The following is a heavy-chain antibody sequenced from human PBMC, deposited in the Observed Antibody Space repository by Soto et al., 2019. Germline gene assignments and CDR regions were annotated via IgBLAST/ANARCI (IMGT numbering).Heavy chain of an antibody. CDR2: ISYDGSNK. Sequence: QVQLVESGGGVVQPGRSLRLSCAASGFPFSSYGMHWVREAPGKGLEWVAVISYDGSNKYYADSLKGRFTISRDNSASRLYLQMNSLRPEDTALYYCVGGQYYFDYRGQGTLATVSP. V-gene: IGHV3-30*03. CDR3: VGGQYYFDY. CDR1: GFPFSSYG. D-gene: IGHD3-10*01. J-gene: IGHJ4*02.